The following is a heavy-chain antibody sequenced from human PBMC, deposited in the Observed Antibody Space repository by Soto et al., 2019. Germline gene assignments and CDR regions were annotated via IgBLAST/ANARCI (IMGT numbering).Heavy chain of an antibody. CDR3: TRSIIVGEEGADY. J-gene: IGHJ4*02. V-gene: IGHV3-30*03. D-gene: IGHD1-26*01. Sequence: GGSLRLSCAASGFTFSSYGMHWVRQAPGKGLEWVAVISYDGSNKYYADSVKGRFTISRDNSKNALFLQMNSLRAEDTAIYYCTRSIIVGEEGADYWGQGTLVTVSS. CDR2: ISYDGSNK. CDR1: GFTFSSYG.